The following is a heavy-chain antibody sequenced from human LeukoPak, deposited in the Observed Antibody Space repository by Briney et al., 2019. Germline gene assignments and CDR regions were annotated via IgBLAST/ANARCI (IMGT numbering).Heavy chain of an antibody. Sequence: ASVKVSCKASGYTFTSYDINWVRQATGQGLEWMGWMNPNSGNTGYAQKFQGRVTMTRNTSISTAYMELSSLRSEDTAVYYCARGRLVVVAAIAYSWFDPWGQGTLVTVSS. V-gene: IGHV1-8*01. CDR2: MNPNSGNT. CDR1: GYTFTSYD. J-gene: IGHJ5*02. CDR3: ARGRLVVVAAIAYSWFDP. D-gene: IGHD2-15*01.